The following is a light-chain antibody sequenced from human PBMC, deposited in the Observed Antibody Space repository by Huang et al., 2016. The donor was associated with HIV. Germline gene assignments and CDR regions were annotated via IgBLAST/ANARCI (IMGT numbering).Light chain of an antibody. CDR1: QSVLKSSNNKNY. Sequence: DIVMTQSPDSLAVSLGERATINCKSSQSVLKSSNNKNYVAWYQQKAGQPPKLLISWASTRGSGVPDRFSGSGSGTDVTLTISSLQAEDVAVYYCHQYYTTLRTFGQGTKVEVK. CDR3: HQYYTTLRT. CDR2: WAS. V-gene: IGKV4-1*01. J-gene: IGKJ1*01.